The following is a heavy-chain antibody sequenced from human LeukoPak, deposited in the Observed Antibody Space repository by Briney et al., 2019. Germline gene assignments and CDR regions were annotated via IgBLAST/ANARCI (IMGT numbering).Heavy chain of an antibody. CDR3: ARGGSGYYFDY. CDR1: GFILSSYA. Sequence: PGGSLRLSCAASGFILSSYAMNWVRQAPGEGLEWVSYISRGGSAIYYADSVKGRFTISRDNAKNSLYLQMNSLRAEDTAIYYCARGGSGYYFDYWGQGTLVTVSS. J-gene: IGHJ4*02. V-gene: IGHV3-48*03. D-gene: IGHD6-25*01. CDR2: ISRGGSAI.